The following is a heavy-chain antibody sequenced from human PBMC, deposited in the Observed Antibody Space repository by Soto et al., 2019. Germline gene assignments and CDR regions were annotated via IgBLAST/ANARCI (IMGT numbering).Heavy chain of an antibody. Sequence: HPGVSLRLSCAASGFTFSSYGMHWVRQAPGKGLEWVAVISYDGSNKYYADSVKGRFTISRDNSKNTLYLQMNSLRAEDTAVYYCATRIAAAAPNDYWGKGTLVTVSS. CDR3: ATRIAAAAPNDY. CDR2: ISYDGSNK. CDR1: GFTFSSYG. J-gene: IGHJ4*02. D-gene: IGHD6-13*01. V-gene: IGHV3-30*03.